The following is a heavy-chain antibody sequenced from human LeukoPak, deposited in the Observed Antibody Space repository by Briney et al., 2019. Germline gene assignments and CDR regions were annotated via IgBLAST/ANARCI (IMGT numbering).Heavy chain of an antibody. Sequence: EASVKVSCKASGYTFTSYGISWVRQAPGQGLEWMGWISAYNGNTNYAQKLQGRVTMTTDTSTSTAYMELRSLRSDDTAVYYCAREGRYCSSTSCRPPIVWGQGTLVTVSS. CDR2: ISAYNGNT. CDR1: GYTFTSYG. V-gene: IGHV1-18*01. CDR3: AREGRYCSSTSCRPPIV. J-gene: IGHJ4*02. D-gene: IGHD2-2*01.